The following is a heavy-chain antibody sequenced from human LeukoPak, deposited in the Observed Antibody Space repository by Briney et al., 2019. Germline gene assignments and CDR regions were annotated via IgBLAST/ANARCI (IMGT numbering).Heavy chain of an antibody. V-gene: IGHV5-51*01. CDR1: GYSFSNYR. D-gene: IGHD5-24*01. CDR2: IYPSDSDT. J-gene: IGHJ4*02. CDR3: ARRGVGGDGYNDY. Sequence: GESLKISCKGSGYSFSNYRIAWVRQMPGKGLEWMGIIYPSDSDTRYSPSFQGQVTISADKSIGTAYLQWRSLKASDSGMYYCARRGVGGDGYNDYWGQGTLVTVSS.